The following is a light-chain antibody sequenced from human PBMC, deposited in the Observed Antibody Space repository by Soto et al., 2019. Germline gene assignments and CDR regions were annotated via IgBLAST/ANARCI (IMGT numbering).Light chain of an antibody. CDR1: TIGSKS. Sequence: SYELTQPLSVSVAPGKTARVTCGGNTIGSKSVHWYQQRPGQAPVLVIRYDSDRPSGISERFSGSNSGNTATLTISRVEAGDEADYYCQVWDSSSDLVVFGGGTKLTVL. J-gene: IGLJ2*01. V-gene: IGLV3-21*04. CDR3: QVWDSSSDLVV. CDR2: YDS.